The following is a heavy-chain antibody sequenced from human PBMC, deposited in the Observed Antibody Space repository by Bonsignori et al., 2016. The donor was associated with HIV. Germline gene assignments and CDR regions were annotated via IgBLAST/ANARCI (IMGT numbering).Heavy chain of an antibody. Sequence: WIRTPRGKGLEWVANIKEDGSEKYYVDSRFTISRDNGENSLYLQMNSLRAEDTAVYYCARSPIIGDSSSYRHFDYWGQGTLVTVSS. J-gene: IGHJ4*02. CDR3: ARSPIIGDSSSYRHFDY. V-gene: IGHV3-7*03. CDR2: IKEDGSEK. D-gene: IGHD3-22*01.